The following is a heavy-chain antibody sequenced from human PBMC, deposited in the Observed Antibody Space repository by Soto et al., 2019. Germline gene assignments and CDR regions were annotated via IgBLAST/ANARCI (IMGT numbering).Heavy chain of an antibody. CDR2: MNSDGSLI. Sequence: GGSLRLSCAVAGYTFGNDWMHWVRQAPGKGLEWVSRMNSDGSLINYADSVKGRFTVSRDNAKNTLYLQMNSLRVEDTAVYYCATAEVDYWGPGTLVTVSS. CDR1: GYTFGNDW. J-gene: IGHJ4*02. CDR3: ATAEVDY. V-gene: IGHV3-74*01.